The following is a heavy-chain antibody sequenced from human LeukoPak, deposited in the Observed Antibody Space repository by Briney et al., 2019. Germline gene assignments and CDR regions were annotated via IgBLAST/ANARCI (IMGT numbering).Heavy chain of an antibody. CDR2: ISGSGGST. V-gene: IGHV3-23*01. Sequence: GGSLRLSCAASGFTFSSYSMNWVRQAPGKGLEWVSAISGSGGSTYYADSVKGRFTISRDNSKNTLYLQMNSLRAEDTAVYYCAKDWNFASDYWGQGTLVTVSS. D-gene: IGHD1-7*01. CDR1: GFTFSSYS. CDR3: AKDWNFASDY. J-gene: IGHJ4*02.